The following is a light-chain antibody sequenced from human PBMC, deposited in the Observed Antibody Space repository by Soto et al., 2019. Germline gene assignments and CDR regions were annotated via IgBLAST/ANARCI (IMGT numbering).Light chain of an antibody. Sequence: EVVMTQSPATLSVSPGERATLSCRASESVSRNLAWYQQKLGQAPRVLIYGASTRAAGIPARFSGSRSGTEFILTISSLQSADFAVYYCHEYNPWPWTFGQGTKVDIK. V-gene: IGKV3-15*01. CDR3: HEYNPWPWT. J-gene: IGKJ1*01. CDR1: ESVSRN. CDR2: GAS.